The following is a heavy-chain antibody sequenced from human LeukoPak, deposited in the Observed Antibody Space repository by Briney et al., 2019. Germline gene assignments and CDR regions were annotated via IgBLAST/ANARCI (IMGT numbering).Heavy chain of an antibody. Sequence: GGSLRLSCAASGFTLSSYYMNWFRQAPGKGLEWVSSISTSSSYIYYADSMKGRFTISRDNAKNSLYLQMNSLRAEDTAVYYCARDTGYYVSTGYDYWGQGTLVTVSS. CDR3: ARDTGYYVSTGYDY. D-gene: IGHD3-22*01. J-gene: IGHJ4*02. V-gene: IGHV3-21*01. CDR1: GFTLSSYY. CDR2: ISTSSSYI.